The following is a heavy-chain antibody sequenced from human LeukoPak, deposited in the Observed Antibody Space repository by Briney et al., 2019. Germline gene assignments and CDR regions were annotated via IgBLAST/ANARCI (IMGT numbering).Heavy chain of an antibody. CDR3: VRGPHIAATSY. CDR1: GFSFNNYR. J-gene: IGHJ4*02. Sequence: RGALRLSCVASGFSFNNYRMTWVRQAPGKGLEWVANIKQDGSEKQYVDSVKGRFAISRDNATKSPYLQINTLRAEDTAVYYCVRGPHIAATSYWGQGTLVTVSS. D-gene: IGHD6-25*01. V-gene: IGHV3-7*03. CDR2: IKQDGSEK.